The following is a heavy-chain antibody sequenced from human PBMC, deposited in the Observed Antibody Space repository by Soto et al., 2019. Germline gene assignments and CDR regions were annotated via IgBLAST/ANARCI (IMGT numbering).Heavy chain of an antibody. V-gene: IGHV3-21*01. Sequence: PGGSLRLSCAASGFTFSDYTMTWVRQAPGKGLEWVSSISSSATSIYYADSVKGRFTISRDNAKNSLYLQMNSLRAEDTAVYYCASSLIAVAGTGRRAAYYFDSWGQGTLVTVSS. CDR2: ISSSATSI. J-gene: IGHJ4*02. D-gene: IGHD6-19*01. CDR1: GFTFSDYT. CDR3: ASSLIAVAGTGRRAAYYFDS.